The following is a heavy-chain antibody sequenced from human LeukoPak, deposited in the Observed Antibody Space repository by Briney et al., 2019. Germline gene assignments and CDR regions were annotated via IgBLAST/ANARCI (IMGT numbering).Heavy chain of an antibody. CDR1: GYSISSGYY. V-gene: IGHV4-38-2*01. CDR2: IYHSGST. D-gene: IGHD6-13*01. CDR3: ARAIAAAAPFDY. J-gene: IGHJ4*02. Sequence: SETLSLTCAVSGYSISSGYYWGWIRRPPGKGLEWIGSIYHSGSTYYNPSLKSRVTISVDTSKNQFSLKLSSVTAADTAVYYCARAIAAAAPFDYWGQGTLVTVSS.